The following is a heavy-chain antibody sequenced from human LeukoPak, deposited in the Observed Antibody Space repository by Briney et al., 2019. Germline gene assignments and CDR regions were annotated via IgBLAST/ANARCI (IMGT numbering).Heavy chain of an antibody. CDR1: GFMFHDYV. CDR2: VSWNSDHI. D-gene: IGHD3-16*01. J-gene: IGHJ4*02. CDR3: TRSPSFTLGGGYLDS. Sequence: GGSLRLSCVGSGFMFHDYVMHWVRQVPGMGLEWVAGVSWNSDHIGYADSVKGRFTISRDNDRNTLHLEMKSLRVDDRAIYFCTRSPSFTLGGGYLDSWGLGGLVTVSS. V-gene: IGHV3-9*01.